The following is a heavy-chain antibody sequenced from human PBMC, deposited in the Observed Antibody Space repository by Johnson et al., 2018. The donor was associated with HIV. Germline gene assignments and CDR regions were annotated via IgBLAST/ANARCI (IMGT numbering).Heavy chain of an antibody. CDR1: GFTFSSYA. CDR2: ISWDGGST. D-gene: IGHD3-16*01. CDR3: AKDLLTRWGAHDAFDM. J-gene: IGHJ3*02. Sequence: VQLVESGGGVVQPGRSLRLSCAASGFTFSSYAMHWVRQAPGKGLEWVSLISWDGGSTYYADSVKGRFTISRDNAKNSLYLQMNSVRAEDTAVSYCAKDLLTRWGAHDAFDMWGQGTMVTVSS. V-gene: IGHV3-43D*04.